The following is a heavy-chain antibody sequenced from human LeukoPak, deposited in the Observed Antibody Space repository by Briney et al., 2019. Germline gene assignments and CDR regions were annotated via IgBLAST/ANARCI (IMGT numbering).Heavy chain of an antibody. CDR3: AKVGDYDILTGYYLSGAFGI. J-gene: IGHJ3*02. CDR2: IRYDGSNK. D-gene: IGHD3-9*01. V-gene: IGHV3-30*02. CDR1: GFTFSSYG. Sequence: GGSLRLSCAASGFTFSSYGMLWVRQAPGKGLEWVAFIRYDGSNKYYADPVKGRFTISRDNSKNTLYLQMNSLRAEDTAVYYCAKVGDYDILTGYYLSGAFGIWGQGTMVTVSS.